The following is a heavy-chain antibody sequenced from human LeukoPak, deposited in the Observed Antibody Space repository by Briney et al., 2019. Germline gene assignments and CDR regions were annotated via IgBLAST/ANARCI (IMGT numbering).Heavy chain of an antibody. D-gene: IGHD3-3*01. CDR3: ARAIYDFWSGYSNNWFDP. CDR2: ISSSGRNI. CDR1: GFTFSTYG. J-gene: IGHJ5*02. V-gene: IGHV3-21*01. Sequence: GGSLRLSCAASGFTFSTYGMNWVRQAPGKGLEWVSSISSSGRNIFYADSVTGRFTISRDNANNSLYLQMNSLRAEDTAVYYCARAIYDFWSGYSNNWFDPWGQGTLVTVSS.